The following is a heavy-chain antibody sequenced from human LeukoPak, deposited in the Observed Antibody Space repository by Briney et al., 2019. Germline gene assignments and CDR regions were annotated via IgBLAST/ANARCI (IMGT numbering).Heavy chain of an antibody. D-gene: IGHD3-22*01. J-gene: IGHJ4*02. CDR2: INHSGST. CDR3: ARGRSYARIVVVIRGYYFDY. CDR1: GGSFSGYY. Sequence: PSETLSLTCAVYGGSFSGYYWSWIRQPPGKGLEWIGEINHSGSTNYNPSLKSRVTISVDTSKNQFSLKLSSVTAADTAVYYCARGRSYARIVVVIRGYYFDYWGQGTLVTVSS. V-gene: IGHV4-34*01.